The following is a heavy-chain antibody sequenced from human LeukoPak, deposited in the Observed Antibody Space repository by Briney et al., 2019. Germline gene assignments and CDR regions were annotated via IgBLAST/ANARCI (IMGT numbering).Heavy chain of an antibody. Sequence: GGSLRLSCAASGFTFSTYAMSWVRLAPGKGLEWVSTISGSGGNTYYADSVKGRFTISRDNSKNTLYLQMNSLRAEDTAVYYCAKGRITMIVVVITYFDYWGQGTLVTVSS. D-gene: IGHD3-22*01. V-gene: IGHV3-23*01. CDR1: GFTFSTYA. CDR2: ISGSGGNT. J-gene: IGHJ4*02. CDR3: AKGRITMIVVVITYFDY.